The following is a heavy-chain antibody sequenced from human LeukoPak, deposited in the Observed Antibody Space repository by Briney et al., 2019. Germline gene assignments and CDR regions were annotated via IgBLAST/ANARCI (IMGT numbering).Heavy chain of an antibody. CDR3: AREGSGEGY. J-gene: IGHJ4*02. CDR1: GGPISSGYYH. V-gene: IGHV4-31*03. CDR2: IHNSGST. Sequence: SETLSLTCSVFGGPISSGYYHWSWIRQHPGKDLEWIVYIHNSGSTFYNPSIKSRVTISADTSKTLFSLKLTSVTAADTAVYYCAREGSGEGYWGQGALVTVSS. D-gene: IGHD3-10*01.